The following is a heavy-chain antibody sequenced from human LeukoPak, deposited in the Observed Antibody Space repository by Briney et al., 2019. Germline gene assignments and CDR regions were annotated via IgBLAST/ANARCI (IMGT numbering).Heavy chain of an antibody. J-gene: IGHJ4*02. D-gene: IGHD3-22*01. CDR3: ARGMYYYDSSGYYYSGY. CDR2: INPNSGGT. Sequence: ASVKVSCTASGYTFTGYYMHWVRQAPGQGLEWMGRINPNSGGTNYAQKFQGRVTMTRDTSISTAYMELSRLRSDDTAVYYCARGMYYYDSSGYYYSGYWGQGTLVTVSS. CDR1: GYTFTGYY. V-gene: IGHV1-2*06.